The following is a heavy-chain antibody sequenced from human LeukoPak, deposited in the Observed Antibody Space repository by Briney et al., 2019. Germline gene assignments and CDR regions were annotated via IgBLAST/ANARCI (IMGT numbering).Heavy chain of an antibody. V-gene: IGHV3-30*02. CDR1: GFTFSSYG. Sequence: PGGSLRLSCAASGFTFSSYGMHWVRQAPGKGLEWVAFIRYDGSNKYYADSVKGRFTISRDNSKNTLYLQMNSLRAEDTAVYYCAKGSYDSSGLYYFDYWGQGTLVTVSS. CDR2: IRYDGSNK. D-gene: IGHD3-22*01. CDR3: AKGSYDSSGLYYFDY. J-gene: IGHJ4*02.